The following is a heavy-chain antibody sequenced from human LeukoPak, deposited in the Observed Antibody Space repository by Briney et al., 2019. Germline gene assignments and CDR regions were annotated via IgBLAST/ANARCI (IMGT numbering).Heavy chain of an antibody. CDR1: GFTFSSYG. V-gene: IGHV3-30*03. Sequence: PGGSLRLSCAASGFTFSSYGMHWVRQAPGKGLGWVAVISYDGSNKYYADSVKGRFTISRDNSKNTLYLQMNSLRAEDTAVYYCARGPTIQDIVVVPAAAYYYYGMDVWGQGTTVTVSS. D-gene: IGHD2-2*01. CDR2: ISYDGSNK. CDR3: ARGPTIQDIVVVPAAAYYYYGMDV. J-gene: IGHJ6*02.